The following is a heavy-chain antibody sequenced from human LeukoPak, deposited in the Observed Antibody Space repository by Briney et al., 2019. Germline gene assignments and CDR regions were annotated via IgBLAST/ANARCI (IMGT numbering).Heavy chain of an antibody. Sequence: LYADGGTSYADSVKGRFTISRDNSKNTVYLQMSSLRAEDTAVYYCARLVARPYWGQGTLVTVSS. J-gene: IGHJ4*02. D-gene: IGHD6-6*01. CDR2: LYADGGT. CDR3: ARLVARPY. V-gene: IGHV3-53*01.